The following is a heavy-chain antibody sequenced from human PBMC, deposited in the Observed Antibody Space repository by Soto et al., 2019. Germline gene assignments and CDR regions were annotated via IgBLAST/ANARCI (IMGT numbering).Heavy chain of an antibody. V-gene: IGHV4-34*01. J-gene: IGHJ5*02. CDR3: ARSPTRWSWFDP. CDR2: INHSGST. Sequence: SETLSLTCAVYGGSFSGYYWSWIRQPPGKGLEWIGEINHSGSTNYNPSLKSRVTISVDTSKNQFSLKLSSVTAADTAVYYCARSPTRWSWFDPWGQGTLVTVSS. CDR1: GGSFSGYY. D-gene: IGHD2-15*01.